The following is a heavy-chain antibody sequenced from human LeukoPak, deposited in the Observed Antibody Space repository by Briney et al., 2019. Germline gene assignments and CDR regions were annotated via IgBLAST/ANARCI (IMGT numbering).Heavy chain of an antibody. CDR3: ARGPAGYN. V-gene: IGHV3-53*01. Sequence: ETLSLTCAVYGGSFSGYYWSWVRQAPGKGLEWVSVIYSGGSTDYADSVKGRFTISRDNLKNTLYLQMNTLRAEDTAVYYCARGPAGYNWGQGTLVTVSS. CDR1: GGSFSGYY. CDR2: IYSGGST. D-gene: IGHD1-1*01. J-gene: IGHJ4*02.